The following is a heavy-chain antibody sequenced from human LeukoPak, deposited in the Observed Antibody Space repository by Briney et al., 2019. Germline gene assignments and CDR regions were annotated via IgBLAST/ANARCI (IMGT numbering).Heavy chain of an antibody. D-gene: IGHD3-22*01. J-gene: IGHJ5*02. CDR1: GYTLTELS. Sequence: ASVKVSCTVSGYTLTELSMHWVRQAPGKGLEWMGGFDPEDGETIYAQKFQGRVTMTEDTSTDTAYMELSSLGSEDTAVYYCATLYYYDSSGYYYNWFDPWGQGTLVTVSS. V-gene: IGHV1-24*01. CDR3: ATLYYYDSSGYYYNWFDP. CDR2: FDPEDGET.